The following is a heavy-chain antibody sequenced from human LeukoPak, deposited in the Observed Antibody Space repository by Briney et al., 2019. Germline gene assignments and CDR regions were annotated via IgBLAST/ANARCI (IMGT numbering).Heavy chain of an antibody. CDR2: ISAYNGNT. J-gene: IGHJ4*02. Sequence: ASVKVSCKASGGTFSSYAISWVRQAPGQGLEWMGWISAYNGNTNYAQKLQGRVTMTTDTSTSTAYMELRSLRSDDTAVYYCARSIAARHRVDYWGQGALVTVSS. CDR1: GGTFSSYA. CDR3: ARSIAARHRVDY. V-gene: IGHV1-18*01. D-gene: IGHD6-6*01.